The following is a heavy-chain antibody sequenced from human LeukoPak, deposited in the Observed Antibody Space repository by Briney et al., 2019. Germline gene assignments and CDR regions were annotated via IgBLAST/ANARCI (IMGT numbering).Heavy chain of an antibody. CDR2: MHHSGRT. Sequence: SGTLSLTCDISGASISSTNWWIWVRQPPGKGLEWIGEMHHSGRTNYNPSLKSRITISVDKSKNQVFLRLNSVAAADTALYYCARAQEGCSRASCYLEPWGQGTLVTVSS. CDR1: GASISSTNW. V-gene: IGHV4-4*02. D-gene: IGHD2-2*01. J-gene: IGHJ5*02. CDR3: ARAQEGCSRASCYLEP.